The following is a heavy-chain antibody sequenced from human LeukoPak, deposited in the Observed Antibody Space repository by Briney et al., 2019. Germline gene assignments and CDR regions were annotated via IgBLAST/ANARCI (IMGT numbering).Heavy chain of an antibody. J-gene: IGHJ4*02. Sequence: SETLSLTCTVSGGSISSSSYYWGWIRQPPGKGLEWIGSIYYSGSTYYNPSLKSRVTISVDTSKNQFSLKLSSVTAADTAVYYCASLIRGGHSYGSYYFDYWGQGTLVTVSS. CDR2: IYYSGST. CDR1: GGSISSSSYY. D-gene: IGHD5-18*01. V-gene: IGHV4-39*07. CDR3: ASLIRGGHSYGSYYFDY.